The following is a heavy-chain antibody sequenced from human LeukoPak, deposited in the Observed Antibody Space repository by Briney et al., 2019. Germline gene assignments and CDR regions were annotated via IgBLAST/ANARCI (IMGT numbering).Heavy chain of an antibody. D-gene: IGHD6-19*01. CDR2: ISFDGNTK. J-gene: IGHJ5*02. CDR1: GFSFSTYT. CDR3: ARAGSPTQNWFDP. Sequence: GRSLRLSCAASGFSFSTYTMHWFRQAPGKGLEWVEVISFDGNTKLYADSVKGRFTISRDDSKSTLYLQMNSLRPEDTAVYHCARAGSPTQNWFDPWGQGTLVTVSS. V-gene: IGHV3-30-3*01.